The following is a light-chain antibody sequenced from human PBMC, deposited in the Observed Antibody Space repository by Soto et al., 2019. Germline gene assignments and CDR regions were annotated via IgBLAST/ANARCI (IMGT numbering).Light chain of an antibody. J-gene: IGKJ5*01. CDR1: QSVLYSSNNKNY. CDR3: QQYYSTPRT. V-gene: IGKV4-1*01. Sequence: IVMTQSPDSLAVSLGERATINCKSSQSVLYSSNNKNYLAWYQQKPGQPPKLLIYWASTRESGVPDRFSGSGSGTDFTLTISSLQAADVAVYYCQQYYSTPRTFGQGTRLESK. CDR2: WAS.